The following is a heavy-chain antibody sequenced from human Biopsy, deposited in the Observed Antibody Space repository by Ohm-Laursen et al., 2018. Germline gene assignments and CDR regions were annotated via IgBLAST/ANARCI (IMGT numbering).Heavy chain of an antibody. V-gene: IGHV4-59*08. CDR3: ARLSRRGYIIFFDY. D-gene: IGHD5-12*01. CDR2: ISNSGNT. Sequence: SDTLSLTCTVSGDSINSSYWSWIRQPPGKGLEWIGFISNSGNTNYNPSLKSRVTISVDTSKNQISLKLGSVTVADTAVFYCARLSRRGYIIFFDYWGRGTRVTVSS. CDR1: GDSINSSY. J-gene: IGHJ4*02.